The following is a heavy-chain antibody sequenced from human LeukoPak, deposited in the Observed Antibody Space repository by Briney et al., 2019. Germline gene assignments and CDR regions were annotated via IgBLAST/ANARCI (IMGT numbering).Heavy chain of an antibody. CDR3: AREKSRAYDSSGYYYRYYYYYMDV. CDR1: GYTFTSYG. V-gene: IGHV1-18*01. Sequence: GASVKVSCKASGYTFTSYGISWVRQAPGQGLEWMGWISAYNGNTNYAQKLQGRVTMTTDTSTSTAYMELRSLRSDDTAVYYCAREKSRAYDSSGYYYRYYYYYMDVWGKGTTVTVSS. D-gene: IGHD3-22*01. J-gene: IGHJ6*03. CDR2: ISAYNGNT.